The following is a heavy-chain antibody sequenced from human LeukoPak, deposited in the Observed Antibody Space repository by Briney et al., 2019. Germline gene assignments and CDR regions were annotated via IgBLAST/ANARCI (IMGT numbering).Heavy chain of an antibody. J-gene: IGHJ6*04. CDR2: FDPEDGET. Sequence: ASVKVSCKVSGYTLTELSMHWVRQAPGKGLEWMGGFDPEDGETIYAQKFQGRFTMTEDTSTDTAYMELSSLRSEDTAVYYCATELRYSYGYPNYYYGMDVWGKGTTVTVSS. V-gene: IGHV1-24*01. D-gene: IGHD5-18*01. CDR3: ATELRYSYGYPNYYYGMDV. CDR1: GYTLTELS.